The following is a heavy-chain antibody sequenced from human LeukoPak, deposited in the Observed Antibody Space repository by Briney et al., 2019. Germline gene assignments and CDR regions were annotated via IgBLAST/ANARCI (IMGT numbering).Heavy chain of an antibody. CDR3: ARTTLEAASWQNYYDSSGYPAYYFDY. CDR2: IYHSGST. CDR1: GYSISSTYY. J-gene: IGHJ4*02. D-gene: IGHD3-22*01. V-gene: IGHV4-38-2*02. Sequence: SETLSLTCTVSGYSISSTYYWGWIRQPPGKGLEWIGSIYHSGSTYYNPSLKSRVTISVDTSKNQFSLKLSSVTAADTAVYYCARTTLEAASWQNYYDSSGYPAYYFDYWGQGTLVTVSS.